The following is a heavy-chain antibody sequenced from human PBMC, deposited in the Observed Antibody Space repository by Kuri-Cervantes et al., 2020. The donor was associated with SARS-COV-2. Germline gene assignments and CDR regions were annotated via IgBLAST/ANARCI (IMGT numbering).Heavy chain of an antibody. Sequence: GESLKISCKGSGYSFTSYWIGWVRQMPGKGLEWMGIIYPGDSDTRYSPSSQGQVTISADKSISTAYLQWSSLKASDTAMYYCARLPCGTIFGSGGSCYSSTNYYYYGMDVWGQGTTVTVSS. CDR3: ARLPCGTIFGSGGSCYSSTNYYYYGMDV. CDR2: IYPGDSDT. J-gene: IGHJ6*02. CDR1: GYSFTSYW. D-gene: IGHD2-15*01. V-gene: IGHV5-51*01.